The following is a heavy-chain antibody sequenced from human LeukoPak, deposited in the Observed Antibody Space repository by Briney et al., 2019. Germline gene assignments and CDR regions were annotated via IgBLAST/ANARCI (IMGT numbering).Heavy chain of an antibody. J-gene: IGHJ4*02. CDR1: GGSISSGGYS. V-gene: IGHV4-31*03. D-gene: IGHD3-22*01. Sequence: PSETLSLTCTVSGGSISSGGYSWSWIRQHPGKGLEWIGYIYYSGSTYYNPSLKSRVTISVDTSKNQFSLKLSSVTAADTAVYYCARLANYFDSSGYDYHFDYWGQGTLVTVSS. CDR3: ARLANYFDSSGYDYHFDY. CDR2: IYYSGST.